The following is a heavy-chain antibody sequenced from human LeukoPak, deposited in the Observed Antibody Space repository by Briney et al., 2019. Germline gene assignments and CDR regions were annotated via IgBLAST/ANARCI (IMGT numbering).Heavy chain of an antibody. CDR3: ARDLNILIGYLDY. Sequence: GASVKVSCKASGYTFTGYYMHWVRQAPGQGLEWMGWINPNSGGTNYAQKFQGRVTMTRDTSISTAYMELSRLRSDDTAVYYCARDLNILIGYLDYWGQGTLVTVSS. V-gene: IGHV1-2*02. CDR2: INPNSGGT. J-gene: IGHJ4*02. CDR1: GYTFTGYY. D-gene: IGHD3-9*01.